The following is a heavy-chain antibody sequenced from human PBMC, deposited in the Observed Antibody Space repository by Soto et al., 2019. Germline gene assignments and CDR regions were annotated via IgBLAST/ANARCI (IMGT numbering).Heavy chain of an antibody. D-gene: IGHD3-9*01. CDR1: GGTFSSYA. Sequence: SVKVSCKASGGTFSSYAISWVRQAPGQGLEWMGGIIPIFGTANYAQKFQGRVTITADESTSTAYMELSSLRSEDTAVYYCATDYGILTGMSGYYYGMDVWGQGTTVTVSS. J-gene: IGHJ6*02. V-gene: IGHV1-69*13. CDR2: IIPIFGTA. CDR3: ATDYGILTGMSGYYYGMDV.